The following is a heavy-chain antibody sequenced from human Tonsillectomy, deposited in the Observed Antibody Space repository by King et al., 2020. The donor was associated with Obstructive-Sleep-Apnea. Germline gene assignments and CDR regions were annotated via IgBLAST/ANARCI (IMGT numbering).Heavy chain of an antibody. CDR3: ALTRTPCTPNKAYFHY. CDR2: IYYSGST. CDR1: RGSISSYY. V-gene: IGHV4-59*08. Sequence: VQLQESGPGLVKPSETLSLTCTVSRGSISSYYWSWIRQPPGKGLEWIGYIYYSGSTNYNPSLKSRVTISVDTYKNQFSLKLSSVTAADTAVYYCALTRTPCTPNKAYFHYWGQGTLVTVSS. J-gene: IGHJ4*02. D-gene: IGHD1-1*01.